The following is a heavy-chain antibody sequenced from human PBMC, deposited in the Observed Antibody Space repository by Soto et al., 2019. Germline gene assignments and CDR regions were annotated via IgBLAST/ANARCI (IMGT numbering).Heavy chain of an antibody. CDR2: FIPIFGTA. V-gene: IGHV1-69*01. CDR3: AREWGANDYYYYGMDV. CDR1: GGTFSSYA. J-gene: IGHJ6*02. D-gene: IGHD1-26*01. Sequence: QVQLVQSGAEVKKPGSSVKVSCKASGGTFSSYAISWVRQAPGQGLEWMGGFIPIFGTANYAQKFQGRVTIAADESTSTANMELSGMRSEDTAVYYCAREWGANDYYYYGMDVWGLGTTVTVSS.